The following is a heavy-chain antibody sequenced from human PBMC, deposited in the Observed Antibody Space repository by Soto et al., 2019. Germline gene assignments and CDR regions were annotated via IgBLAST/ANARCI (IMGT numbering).Heavy chain of an antibody. CDR3: AKVTKRAAAGRYEYYKYGMDV. J-gene: IGHJ6*02. D-gene: IGHD6-13*01. V-gene: IGHV3-23*01. CDR2: ISGSGGSS. Sequence: GSLRLSCAASGFAFSTSAMTWVRQAPGKGLEWVSVISGSGGSSYYADSVKGRFTISRDNSKNTLFLQMNGLRAEDTAVYYCAKVTKRAAAGRYEYYKYGMDVWGQGTTVTVSS. CDR1: GFAFSTSA.